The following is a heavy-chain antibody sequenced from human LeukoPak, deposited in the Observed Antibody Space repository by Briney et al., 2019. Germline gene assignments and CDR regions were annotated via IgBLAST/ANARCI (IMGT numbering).Heavy chain of an antibody. J-gene: IGHJ4*02. D-gene: IGHD3-22*01. V-gene: IGHV3-7*01. CDR1: GFTFRNYG. CDR3: ARDLYRIVVVPHYFDY. Sequence: GGSLRLSCAASGFTFRNYGMSWVRQAPGKGLEWVANIKKDGSEKYYVDSVKGRFTISRDNAKNSLYLQMNSLRAEDTAVYYCARDLYRIVVVPHYFDYWGQGTLVTVSS. CDR2: IKKDGSEK.